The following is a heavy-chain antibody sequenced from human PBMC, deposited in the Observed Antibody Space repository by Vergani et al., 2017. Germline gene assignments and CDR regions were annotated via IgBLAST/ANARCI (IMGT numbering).Heavy chain of an antibody. CDR3: ARVNTETNGHLYYYYYMDV. CDR2: IDHTGRP. J-gene: IGHJ6*03. Sequence: QVQLQQWGGGLLKPSETLSLTCVVNGGSFTSYHWTWIRQSPGEGLEWVGDIDHTGRPDYNPSLKSLLTMSVDKSRNQFSRTLNSGTATDTAIYFCARVNTETNGHLYYYYYMDVWGQGTAVTVS. V-gene: IGHV4-34*01. D-gene: IGHD4-11*01. CDR1: GGSFTSYH.